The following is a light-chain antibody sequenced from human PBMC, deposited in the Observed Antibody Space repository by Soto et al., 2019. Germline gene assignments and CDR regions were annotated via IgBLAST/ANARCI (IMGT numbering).Light chain of an antibody. V-gene: IGLV2-14*01. CDR2: EVA. Sequence: QSVRTQPASVSGYPGQSITISCTGTSSDVGGSKYVSWYQQHPGEAPKLILYEVAYRPSGVSNRFSGAKSGNTASVTVSGLRAEDEADYYCSSKTSSGTLYVFGTGTKVTVL. J-gene: IGLJ1*01. CDR1: SSDVGGSKY. CDR3: SSKTSSGTLYV.